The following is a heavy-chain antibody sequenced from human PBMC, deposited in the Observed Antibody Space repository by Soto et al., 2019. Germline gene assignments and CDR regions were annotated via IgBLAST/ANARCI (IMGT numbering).Heavy chain of an antibody. Sequence: GGSLRLSCAASGFTFSSYAMHWVRQAPGKGLEWVAVISYDGSNKYYADSVKGRFTISRDNSKNTLYLQMNSLRAEDTAVYYCHTGPYFDYWGQGTLVTVSS. CDR2: ISYDGSNK. CDR3: HTGPYFDY. CDR1: GFTFSSYA. D-gene: IGHD2-2*02. V-gene: IGHV3-30-3*01. J-gene: IGHJ4*02.